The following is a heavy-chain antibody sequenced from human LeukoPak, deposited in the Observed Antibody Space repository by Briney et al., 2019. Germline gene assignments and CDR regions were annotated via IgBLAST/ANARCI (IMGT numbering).Heavy chain of an antibody. V-gene: IGHV3-30*04. CDR1: GFTFSSYA. CDR2: ISFDGSDK. Sequence: PGGSLRLSCAASGFTFSSYAMHWVRQAPGKGLEWVAVISFDGSDKYYADSVKGRFTISRDNSKNTLYLQMNSLRAEDTAVYYCARRNHYDSNEIDYWGQGTLVTVSS. J-gene: IGHJ4*02. D-gene: IGHD3-22*01. CDR3: ARRNHYDSNEIDY.